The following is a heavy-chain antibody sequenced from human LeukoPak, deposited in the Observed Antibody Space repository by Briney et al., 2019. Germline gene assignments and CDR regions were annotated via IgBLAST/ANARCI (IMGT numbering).Heavy chain of an antibody. CDR2: IYTGGST. J-gene: IGHJ6*03. V-gene: IGHV4-4*07. D-gene: IGHD6-6*01. CDR3: ARDSRPDYYYYYKDV. CDR1: GGSISSYY. Sequence: PSETLSLTCTVSGGSISSYYWSWIRQPAGKGLEWIGRIYTGGSTNYNSSLKSRVTMSVDTSKNQFSLKLSSVTAADTAVYYCARDSRPDYYYYYKDVWGKGTTVTVSS.